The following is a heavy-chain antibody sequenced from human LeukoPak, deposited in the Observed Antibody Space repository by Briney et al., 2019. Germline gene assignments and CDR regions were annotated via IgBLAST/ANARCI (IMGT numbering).Heavy chain of an antibody. J-gene: IGHJ3*02. V-gene: IGHV4-30-2*01. CDR2: IYHSGST. Sequence: LVKPSQTLSLTCTVSGGSISSGGYYWSWIRQPPGKGLEWIGYIYHSGSTYYNPSLKSRVTISVDRSKNQFSLKLSSVTAADTAVYYCASTGVGATHAHDAFDIWGQGTMVTVSS. CDR1: GGSISSGGYY. CDR3: ASTGVGATHAHDAFDI. D-gene: IGHD1-26*01.